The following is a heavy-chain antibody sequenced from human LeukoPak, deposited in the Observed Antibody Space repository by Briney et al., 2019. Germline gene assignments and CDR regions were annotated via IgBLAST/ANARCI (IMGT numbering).Heavy chain of an antibody. CDR1: GGSLDSSRYY. D-gene: IGHD2-2*01. Sequence: SETLSLTCTVSGGSLDSSRYYWDWVRQAPGRELEWIGSFFSGGDTYYAAALKSRATISVDTSKNQVSLKLSSVTAADTAVYYCARINIVVLPDPLKRGDYFDPWGQGTLVTVSS. J-gene: IGHJ5*02. CDR2: FFSGGDT. CDR3: ARINIVVLPDPLKRGDYFDP. V-gene: IGHV4-39*01.